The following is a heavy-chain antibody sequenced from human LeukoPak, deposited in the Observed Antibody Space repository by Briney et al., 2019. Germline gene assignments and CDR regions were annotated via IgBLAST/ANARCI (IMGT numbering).Heavy chain of an antibody. CDR2: LSWNSISI. Sequence: SGGSLRLSCAASGFTFSAYEMNWVRRAPGQGLEWVSGLSWNSISIGYADFVKGRFTISRDNAKNSLYLQMNRLRTEDTALYYCVKSRIAEGPESFDYWGQGTLVTVSS. J-gene: IGHJ4*02. V-gene: IGHV3-9*01. CDR3: VKSRIAEGPESFDY. D-gene: IGHD3-16*02. CDR1: GFTFSAYE.